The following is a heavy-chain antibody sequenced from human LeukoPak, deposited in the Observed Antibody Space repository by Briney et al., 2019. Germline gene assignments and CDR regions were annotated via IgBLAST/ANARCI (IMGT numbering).Heavy chain of an antibody. Sequence: GRSLRLSCAASGFTFSSYAMHWVRQAPDKGLEWVAVISYDGSNKYYADSVKGRFTISRDNSKNTLYLQMNSLRAEDTAVYYCARDGPSSGHYYFDYWGQGTLVTVSS. CDR1: GFTFSSYA. V-gene: IGHV3-30-3*01. CDR3: ARDGPSSGHYYFDY. D-gene: IGHD3-22*01. J-gene: IGHJ4*02. CDR2: ISYDGSNK.